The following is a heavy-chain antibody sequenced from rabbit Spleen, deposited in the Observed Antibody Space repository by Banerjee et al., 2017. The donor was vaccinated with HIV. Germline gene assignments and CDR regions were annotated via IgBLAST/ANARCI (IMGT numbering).Heavy chain of an antibody. CDR2: IYTSSDST. J-gene: IGHJ2*01. CDR3: ARNYVNVFDP. D-gene: IGHD1-1*01. V-gene: IGHV1S45*01. CDR1: GIDFSSGYY. Sequence: QQQLEESGGGLVKPEGSLTLTCTASGIDFSSGYYICWVRQAPGKGLEWIGCIYTSSDSTWYASWAKGRFTISKTSSTTVTLQMTSLTVADTATYFCARNYVNVFDPWGQGTLVTVS.